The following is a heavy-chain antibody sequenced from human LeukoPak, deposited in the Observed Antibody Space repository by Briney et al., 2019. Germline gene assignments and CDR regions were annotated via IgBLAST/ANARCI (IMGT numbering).Heavy chain of an antibody. CDR2: ISSSGSNI. J-gene: IGHJ6*04. Sequence: GGSLRLSCAASGFTFSSYEMNWVRQAPGKGLEWVSYISSSGSNIKYADSVKGRFTISRGNAKNSVYLQMNSLRAEDTAVYYCAKGVDVWGKGTTVTVSS. V-gene: IGHV3-48*03. CDR3: AKGVDV. CDR1: GFTFSSYE.